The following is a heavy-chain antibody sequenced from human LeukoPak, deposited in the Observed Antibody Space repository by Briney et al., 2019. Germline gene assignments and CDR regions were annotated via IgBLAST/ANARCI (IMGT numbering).Heavy chain of an antibody. V-gene: IGHV3-11*04. CDR2: ISSSGSTI. CDR3: ARCGSSSYYYYYMDV. Sequence: PGGSLRLSCAASGFTFSDYYMSLIRQAPGKGLEWVSYISSSGSTIYYADSVKGRFTISRDNAKNSLYLQMNSLRAEDTAVYYCARCGSSSYYYYYMDVWGKGTTVTVSS. D-gene: IGHD6-13*01. CDR1: GFTFSDYY. J-gene: IGHJ6*03.